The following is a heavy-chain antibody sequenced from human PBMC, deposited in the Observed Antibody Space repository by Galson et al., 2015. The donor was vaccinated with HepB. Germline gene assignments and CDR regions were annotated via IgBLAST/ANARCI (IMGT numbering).Heavy chain of an antibody. D-gene: IGHD3-10*02. CDR2: IYYSGST. V-gene: IGHV4-59*08. J-gene: IGHJ6*02. CDR3: ARHGILGYPDNFFYGMDV. CDR1: GGSISSYY. Sequence: TLSLTCTVSGGSISSYYWSWIRQPPGKGLEWIGYIYYSGSTNYNPSLKSRVTISVDTSKNQFSLRVSSVTTADTAVYYCARHGILGYPDNFFYGMDVWGQGTTVTVSS.